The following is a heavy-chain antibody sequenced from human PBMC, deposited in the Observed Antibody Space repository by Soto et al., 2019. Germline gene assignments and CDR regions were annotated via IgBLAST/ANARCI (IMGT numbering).Heavy chain of an antibody. CDR1: GGSISSGGYY. V-gene: IGHV4-30-2*01. CDR3: ARDYYGMDV. CDR2: TYHIGST. Sequence: PSETLSLTCTVSGGSISSGGYYWSWIRQAPGKGLEWIGYTYHIGSTYYNPSLKSRVTISVDRSKNQFSLNLSSVTAADTAVYYCARDYYGMDVWGQGTTVTVSS. J-gene: IGHJ6*02.